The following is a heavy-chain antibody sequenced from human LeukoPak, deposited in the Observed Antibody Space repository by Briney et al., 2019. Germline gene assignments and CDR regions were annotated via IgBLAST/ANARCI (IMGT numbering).Heavy chain of an antibody. D-gene: IGHD4-23*01. CDR2: INHSGST. V-gene: IGHV4-34*01. Sequence: SETLSLTCAVYGGSFSGYYWSWIRQPPVKGLEWIGEINHSGSTNYNPSLKSRVTISVDTSKNQLSLKLSSVTAADTAVYYCARNRYGGKPWFDPWGQGTLVTVSS. CDR3: ARNRYGGKPWFDP. CDR1: GGSFSGYY. J-gene: IGHJ5*02.